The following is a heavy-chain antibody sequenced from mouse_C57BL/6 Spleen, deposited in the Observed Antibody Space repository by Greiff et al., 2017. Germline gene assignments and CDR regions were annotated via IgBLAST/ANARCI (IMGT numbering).Heavy chain of an antibody. Sequence: EVMLVESGGGLVKPGGSLKLSCAASGFTFSDYGMHWVRQAPEKGLEWVAYISSGSSTIYYADTVKGRFTISRDNANNTLFLQMTSLRSEDTAMYYCARNYGSSFEGWGTGTTVTVSS. CDR3: ARNYGSSFEG. J-gene: IGHJ1*03. CDR1: GFTFSDYG. D-gene: IGHD1-1*01. CDR2: ISSGSSTI. V-gene: IGHV5-17*01.